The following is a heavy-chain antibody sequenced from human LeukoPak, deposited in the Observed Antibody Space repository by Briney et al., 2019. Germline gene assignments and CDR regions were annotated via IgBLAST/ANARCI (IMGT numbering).Heavy chain of an antibody. J-gene: IGHJ4*02. V-gene: IGHV3-66*01. CDR1: GFTVSSNY. Sequence: GGSLRLSCAASGFTVSSNYMSWVRQAPGKGLEWVSVIYSGGSTYYADSVKGRFTISRDNSKNTLYIQMNSLRAEDTAVYYCARVSGYSGTAFDYWGQGTLVTVSS. CDR2: IYSGGST. D-gene: IGHD3-22*01. CDR3: ARVSGYSGTAFDY.